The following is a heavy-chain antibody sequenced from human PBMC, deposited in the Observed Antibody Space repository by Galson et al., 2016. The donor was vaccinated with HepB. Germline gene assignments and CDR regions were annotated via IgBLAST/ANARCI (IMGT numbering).Heavy chain of an antibody. V-gene: IGHV3-48*01. J-gene: IGHJ4*02. CDR3: ARGPLFYLDY. Sequence: SLRLSCAASGFTFSTYTMSWVRQAPGKGLEWLSYISFSSTNVHNEDSVKGRFTITRDNAKNSLYRQLNSLRLADTAVDYCARGPLFYLDYWGQGVLVTVSS. CDR1: GFTFSTYT. CDR2: ISFSSTNV.